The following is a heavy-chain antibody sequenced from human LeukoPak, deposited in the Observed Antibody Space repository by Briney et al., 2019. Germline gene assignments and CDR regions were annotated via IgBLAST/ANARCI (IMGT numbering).Heavy chain of an antibody. CDR3: ARERTSGDWLSTYYYYYYMDV. J-gene: IGHJ6*03. CDR2: IETSGNT. Sequence: PSETLSLTCTVSGGSISSYYWSWIRQPAGKGLEWIGRIETSGNTNYKPSLKSRVTMSVDTSKNQFSLKLSSVTAADTAVYYCARERTSGDWLSTYYYYYYMDVWGKGTTVTVSS. V-gene: IGHV4-4*07. CDR1: GGSISSYY. D-gene: IGHD3/OR15-3a*01.